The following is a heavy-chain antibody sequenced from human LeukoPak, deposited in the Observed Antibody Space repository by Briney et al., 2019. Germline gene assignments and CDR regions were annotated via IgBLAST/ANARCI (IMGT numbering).Heavy chain of an antibody. CDR1: GFTFDSYA. D-gene: IGHD2-2*01. J-gene: IGHJ4*02. V-gene: IGHV3-23*01. CDR2: ISSPGSST. CDR3: AKRGIPTSAYYFDS. Sequence: GGSLRLSRAASGFTFDSYAMTWVRQAPGKGLEWVSYISSPGSSTFYADSVEGRFTISRDNSKNTLYLQMNSLRAEDTAVYYCAKRGIPTSAYYFDSWGQGTLITVSS.